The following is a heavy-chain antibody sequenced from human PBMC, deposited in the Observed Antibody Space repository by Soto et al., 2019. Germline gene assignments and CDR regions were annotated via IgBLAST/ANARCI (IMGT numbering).Heavy chain of an antibody. CDR2: TRGSGGSI. D-gene: IGHD1-1*01. CDR3: VKGYWKGDV. Sequence: EVQLLESGGGLVQPGGSLRLSCAASGFTFSTYAMNWVRQAPGNGLAWVSATRGSGGSIHYADSVKGRFTISRDNSKNTLYLQMNGLRDEDTAVYHCVKGYWKGDVWGQGTTVTVSS. CDR1: GFTFSTYA. J-gene: IGHJ6*02. V-gene: IGHV3-23*01.